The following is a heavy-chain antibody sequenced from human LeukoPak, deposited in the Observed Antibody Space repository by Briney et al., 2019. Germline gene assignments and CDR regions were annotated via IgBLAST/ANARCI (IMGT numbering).Heavy chain of an antibody. CDR1: GFTFDDYA. V-gene: IGHV3-9*01. D-gene: IGHD6-13*01. J-gene: IGHJ6*03. CDR3: AKDGEGAAGKPAHYYYYMDV. Sequence: PGGSLRLSCAASGFTFDDYAMHWVRQAPGKGLEWVSGISWNSGSIGYADSVKGRFTISRDNAKNSLYLQMNSLRAEDTALYYCAKDGEGAAGKPAHYYYYMDVWGKGTTVTVSS. CDR2: ISWNSGSI.